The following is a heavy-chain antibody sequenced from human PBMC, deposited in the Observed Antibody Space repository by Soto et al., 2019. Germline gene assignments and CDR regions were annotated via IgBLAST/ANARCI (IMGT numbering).Heavy chain of an antibody. V-gene: IGHV1-69*06. CDR3: ARDRAYCSSTSCYRYWFDP. D-gene: IGHD2-2*02. CDR1: GGTFSSYA. J-gene: IGHJ5*02. CDR2: IIPIFGTA. Sequence: SVKVSCKASGGTFSSYAISWVRQAPGQGLEWMGGIIPIFGTANYSQKFQGRVTITADKSTSTAYMELSSLRSEDTAVYYCARDRAYCSSTSCYRYWFDPWGQGTLVTVSS.